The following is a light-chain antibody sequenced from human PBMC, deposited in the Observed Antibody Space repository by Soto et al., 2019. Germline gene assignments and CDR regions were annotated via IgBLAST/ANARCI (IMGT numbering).Light chain of an antibody. Sequence: QSVLTQPASVSGSPGQSITISCTRTSSDVGGYNYVSWYQQHPGKAPKLMIYDVSNRPSGVSSRFSGSKSGNTASLTISGLQAEDEADYYCSSYTSSNTLHVLFGGGTKVTVL. CDR1: SSDVGGYNY. CDR3: SSYTSSNTLHVL. V-gene: IGLV2-14*01. CDR2: DVS. J-gene: IGLJ2*01.